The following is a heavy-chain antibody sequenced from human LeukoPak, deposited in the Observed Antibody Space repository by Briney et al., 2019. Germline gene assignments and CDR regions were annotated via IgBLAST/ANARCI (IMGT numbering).Heavy chain of an antibody. CDR2: INPNSGGT. CDR1: GYTFTGYY. D-gene: IGHD2-2*01. J-gene: IGHJ5*02. V-gene: IGHV1-2*02. Sequence: ASVKVSCKASGYTFTGYYMHWVRQAPGQGLEWMGWINPNSGGTNYAQKFQGRVTMTRDTSISTAYMELSRLRSDDTAVYYCATSQYCSSTNCGNTWGQGTLVTVSS. CDR3: ATSQYCSSTNCGNT.